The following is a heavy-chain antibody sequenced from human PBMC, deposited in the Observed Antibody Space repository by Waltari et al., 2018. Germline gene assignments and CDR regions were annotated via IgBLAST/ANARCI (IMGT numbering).Heavy chain of an antibody. Sequence: QVQLVQSGAEVKKPGASVKVSCKASGYTFTGYYMHWVRQAPGQGLEWMGRINPNSGGTNYAQKFQGRVTMTRDTSISTAYMELSRLRSDDTAVYYCARDGDSGYDSVGVRWWFDPWGQGTLVTVSS. CDR2: INPNSGGT. CDR3: ARDGDSGYDSVGVRWWFDP. J-gene: IGHJ5*02. CDR1: GYTFTGYY. V-gene: IGHV1-2*06. D-gene: IGHD5-12*01.